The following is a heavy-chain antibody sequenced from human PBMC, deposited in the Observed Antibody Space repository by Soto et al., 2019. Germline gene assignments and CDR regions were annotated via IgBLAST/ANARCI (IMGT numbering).Heavy chain of an antibody. CDR2: IKPDGREK. D-gene: IGHD4-17*01. CDR1: GFTFSSFW. J-gene: IGHJ4*02. V-gene: IGHV3-7*01. Sequence: EVQLVESGGGLVQPGGSLRLSCAPSGFTFSSFWMSWVRQAPGKGLEWVANIKPDGREKNYVDSVKGRFTISRDNAKNSLYLQMDILRAEDTAVYYCARRPYGNYGDYFDYWGQGTLVTVSS. CDR3: ARRPYGNYGDYFDY.